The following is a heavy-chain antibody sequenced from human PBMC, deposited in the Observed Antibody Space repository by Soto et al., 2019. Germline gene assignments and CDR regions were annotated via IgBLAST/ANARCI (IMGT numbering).Heavy chain of an antibody. V-gene: IGHV3-23*01. D-gene: IGHD6-13*01. Sequence: PGGSLRLSCAASGFTFSNYAMSWVRQAPGKGLEWVSGISGSGGSTYYADSVRGRFTSSRDNSKNTLYLQMNSLRAEDTAVYYCAKATVAAPGPLDCWGQGTLVT. CDR2: ISGSGGST. CDR1: GFTFSNYA. J-gene: IGHJ4*02. CDR3: AKATVAAPGPLDC.